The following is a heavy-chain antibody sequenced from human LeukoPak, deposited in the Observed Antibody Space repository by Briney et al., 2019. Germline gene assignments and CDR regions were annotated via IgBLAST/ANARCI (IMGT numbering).Heavy chain of an antibody. D-gene: IGHD2-15*01. CDR1: GFIFSSYA. CDR2: NSESGAKP. Sequence: GGSLRLSCAASGFIFSSYAVIWVPPAPGKALVWVSTNSESGAKPHYAASVKGRFTISKDDSKNTLYVQMNSLRVEDTAIYYCTIQCSGSSCRLPDVWGQGTTVTVSS. V-gene: IGHV3-23*01. J-gene: IGHJ6*02. CDR3: TIQCSGSSCRLPDV.